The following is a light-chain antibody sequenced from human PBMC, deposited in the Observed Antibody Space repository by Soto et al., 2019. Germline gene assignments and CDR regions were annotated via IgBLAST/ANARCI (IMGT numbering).Light chain of an antibody. CDR1: QSVSSY. CDR3: QQRSNWPPT. V-gene: IGKV3-11*01. J-gene: IGKJ1*01. CDR2: DAS. Sequence: ENVLTQSPGTLAFSPGGKAPLSCRASQSVSSYLAWYQQKPGQAPRLLLYDASNRATGIPARFSGSGSGTDFTLTISSLEPEDFAVYYCQQRSNWPPTFGQGTKV.